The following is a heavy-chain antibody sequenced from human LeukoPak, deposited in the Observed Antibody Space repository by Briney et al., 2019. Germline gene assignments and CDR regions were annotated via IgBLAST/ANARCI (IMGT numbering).Heavy chain of an antibody. CDR3: ARVSGPRFAEKLDY. CDR1: GFTFIEYY. CDR2: INPRSGAT. D-gene: IGHD5-24*01. Sequence: ASVKVSCKASGFTFIEYYMYWVRQAPGQGLEWMGVINPRSGATTYAQKLQGRVTMTRDTSTSTLYVDLINLISEDTAVYYCARVSGPRFAEKLDYWGQGSLVTVSS. J-gene: IGHJ4*02. V-gene: IGHV1-46*01.